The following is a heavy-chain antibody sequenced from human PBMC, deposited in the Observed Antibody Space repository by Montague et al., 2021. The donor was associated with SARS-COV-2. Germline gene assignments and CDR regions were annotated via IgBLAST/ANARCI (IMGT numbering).Heavy chain of an antibody. Sequence: CAISGDSVSSNSATWNWIRQSPSRGLEWLGRTYYRSMWKSDYARSVKSRIAINPDTSKNQFSLRLSSVTAADTAVFYCAREDAGDWYFDLWGRGTLVTVSS. CDR1: GDSVSSNSAT. V-gene: IGHV6-1*01. CDR3: AREDAGDWYFDL. CDR2: TYYRSMWKS. D-gene: IGHD1-1*01. J-gene: IGHJ2*01.